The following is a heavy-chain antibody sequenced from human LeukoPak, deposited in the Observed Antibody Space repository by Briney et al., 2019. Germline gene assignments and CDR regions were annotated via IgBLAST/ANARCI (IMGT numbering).Heavy chain of an antibody. D-gene: IGHD2-2*02. Sequence: ASVKVSCKASGYTFTSYGISLVRQAPGQGLEWMGWIGAYNGNTNYAQKLQGRVTMTTDTSTSTAYMELRSLRSDDTAVYYCAREFRGGYCSSTSCYTYNWFDSWGQGTLVTVSS. CDR1: GYTFTSYG. V-gene: IGHV1-18*01. CDR2: IGAYNGNT. J-gene: IGHJ5*01. CDR3: AREFRGGYCSSTSCYTYNWFDS.